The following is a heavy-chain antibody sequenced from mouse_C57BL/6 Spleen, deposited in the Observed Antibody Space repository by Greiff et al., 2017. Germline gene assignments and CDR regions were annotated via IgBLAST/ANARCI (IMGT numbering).Heavy chain of an antibody. D-gene: IGHD1-1*01. CDR2: INPNYGTT. V-gene: IGHV1-39*01. J-gene: IGHJ1*03. Sequence: EVQLQQSGPELVKPGASVKISCKASGYSFTDYNMNWVKQSNGKSLEWIGVINPNYGTTSYNQKFKGKATLTVDQSSSTAYMQLNSLTSEDSAVYYCARAYGSDAWDGWYFDVWGTGTTVTVSA. CDR1: GYSFTDYN. CDR3: ARAYGSDAWDGWYFDV.